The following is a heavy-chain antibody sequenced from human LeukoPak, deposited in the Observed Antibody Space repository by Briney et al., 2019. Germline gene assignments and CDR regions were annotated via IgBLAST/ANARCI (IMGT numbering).Heavy chain of an antibody. D-gene: IGHD3-9*01. CDR3: AREGVRRRASNFDWFDP. CDR2: VSSNSAYI. V-gene: IGHV3-21*06. J-gene: IGHJ5*02. Sequence: GGSPRLSCAASGFTFSSYAMSWVRQAPGKGLEWVSAVSSNSAYIYYADSLRGRFTISRDNAKSLLYLQINSLRADDTAVYYWAREGVRRRASNFDWFDPWGQGTLVTVSS. CDR1: GFTFSSYA.